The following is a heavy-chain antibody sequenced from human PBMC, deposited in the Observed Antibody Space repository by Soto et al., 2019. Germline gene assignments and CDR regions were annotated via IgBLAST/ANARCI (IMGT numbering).Heavy chain of an antibody. CDR3: ARTGGYSYGPPDY. J-gene: IGHJ4*02. Sequence: SVKVSCKTSGGTFSRYAISWVRQAPGQGLEWMGGIIPIFGTANYAQKFQGRVTITADESTSTAYMELSSLRSEDTAVYYCARTGGYSYGPPDYWGQGTLVTVSS. V-gene: IGHV1-69*13. CDR1: GGTFSRYA. CDR2: IIPIFGTA. D-gene: IGHD5-18*01.